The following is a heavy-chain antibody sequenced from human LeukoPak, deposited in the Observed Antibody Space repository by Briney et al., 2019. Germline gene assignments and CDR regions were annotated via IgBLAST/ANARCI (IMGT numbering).Heavy chain of an antibody. D-gene: IGHD3-3*01. V-gene: IGHV3-48*01. Sequence: GGSLRLSCAASGFTFSSYAMHWVRQAPGKGLEWISYIISSSSTIYYADSVRGRFTISRDNARNSLYLQMNSLRAEDTAVYYCARDRSASYLDYWGQGTLVTVSS. J-gene: IGHJ4*02. CDR2: IISSSSTI. CDR3: ARDRSASYLDY. CDR1: GFTFSSYA.